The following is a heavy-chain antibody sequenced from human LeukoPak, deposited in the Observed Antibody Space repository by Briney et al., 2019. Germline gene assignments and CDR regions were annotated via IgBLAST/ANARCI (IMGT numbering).Heavy chain of an antibody. Sequence: PGGSLRLSCAASGFTFSSYEMNWVRQAPGKGLEWVSYISSSGSTIYYADSVKGRFTISRDNAKNSLYLQMNSLRAEDTAVYYCARGSVYGYSGYDYFDYWGQGTLVTVSS. CDR1: GFTFSSYE. CDR2: ISSSGSTI. J-gene: IGHJ4*02. D-gene: IGHD5-12*01. CDR3: ARGSVYGYSGYDYFDY. V-gene: IGHV3-48*03.